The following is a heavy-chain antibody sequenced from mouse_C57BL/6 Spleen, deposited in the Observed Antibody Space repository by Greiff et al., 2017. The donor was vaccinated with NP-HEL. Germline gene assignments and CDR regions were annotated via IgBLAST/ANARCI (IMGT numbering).Heavy chain of an antibody. J-gene: IGHJ1*03. D-gene: IGHD1-1*02. CDR2: IDPSDSYT. CDR3: ARRVATNFDV. Sequence: VQLQQSGAELVKPGASVKLSCKASGYTFTSYWMQWVKQRPGQGLEWIGEIDPSDSYTNYNQKFKGKATLTGDTSSSTAYMQLSSLTSEDSAVYYCARRVATNFDVWGTGTTVTVSS. CDR1: GYTFTSYW. V-gene: IGHV1-50*01.